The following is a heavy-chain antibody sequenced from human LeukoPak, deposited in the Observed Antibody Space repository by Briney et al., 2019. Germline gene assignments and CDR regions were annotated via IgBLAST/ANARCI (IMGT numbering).Heavy chain of an antibody. CDR1: GFTFSSYE. CDR3: AKNDISGYYADF. J-gene: IGHJ4*02. Sequence: TGGSLRLSCAASGFTFSSYEMNWVRQAPGKGLEWVTAISKDGADKYYADSVKGRLTISRDNSKNTVYLQMNSLRPEDTAVYYCAKNDISGYYADFWGQGTLVIVSS. CDR2: ISKDGADK. D-gene: IGHD3-22*01. V-gene: IGHV3-30*18.